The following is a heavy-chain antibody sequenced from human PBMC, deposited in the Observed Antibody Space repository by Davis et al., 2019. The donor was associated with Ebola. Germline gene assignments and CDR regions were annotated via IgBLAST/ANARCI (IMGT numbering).Heavy chain of an antibody. CDR3: VRGSSDGYNGISFDS. CDR2: IYYNGNT. V-gene: IGHV4-59*01. J-gene: IGHJ4*02. Sequence: MPSETLSLTCTVSGGSIKSYFWTWIWQSPGKGLEWVGYIYYNGNTNYNPSLKSRVTISLDTSKNQFSLNLRSVTAADTAVYYCVRGSSDGYNGISFDSWGQGTLVTVSS. CDR1: GGSIKSYF. D-gene: IGHD5-24*01.